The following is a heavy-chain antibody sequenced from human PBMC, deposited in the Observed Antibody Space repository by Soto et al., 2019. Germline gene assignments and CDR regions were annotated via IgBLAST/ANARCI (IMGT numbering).Heavy chain of an antibody. CDR2: IHYSGTT. J-gene: IGHJ3*01. D-gene: IGHD1-1*01. Sequence: QVALQETGPGLVKPSQTLSLPCAVSGDSISGSDFYWDWIRQSPGKGLEWIEYIHYSGTTYYNPSPKSRVTFSVVASKNQFSTSLTSVTAADTAVYYCVRDGGTGTGALDVWGRATMVIVPS. CDR3: VRDGGTGTGALDV. CDR1: GDSISGSDFY. V-gene: IGHV4-30-4*01.